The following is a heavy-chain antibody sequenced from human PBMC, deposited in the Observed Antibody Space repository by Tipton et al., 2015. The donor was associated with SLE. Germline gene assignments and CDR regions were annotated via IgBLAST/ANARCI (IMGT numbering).Heavy chain of an antibody. J-gene: IGHJ6*02. V-gene: IGHV4-4*02. Sequence: TLSLTCAVSGGSINSYNWWTWVRQPPGKGLVWLGEIYHSGTTNYNPSLKSRITISLDKSNNHFSMRLSSLTAADTAVYYFARGPDYSNYYFYRMDVWGQGTTVTVSS. CDR3: ARGPDYSNYYFYRMDV. CDR1: GGSINSYNW. CDR2: IYHSGTT. D-gene: IGHD4-11*01.